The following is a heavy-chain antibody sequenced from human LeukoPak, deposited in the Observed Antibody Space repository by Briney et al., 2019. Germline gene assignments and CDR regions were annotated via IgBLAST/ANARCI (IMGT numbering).Heavy chain of an antibody. V-gene: IGHV3-30*02. Sequence: GGSLRLSCAASGFTFSTHGMHWVRQAPGKGLEWVAFIRYDGSNKYYAASVKGRFTISRDNSNNTLYLQINSLRAEDTAVYYCTSPPIVVVPAATYDAFDIWGQGTMVTVSS. D-gene: IGHD2-2*01. J-gene: IGHJ3*02. CDR1: GFTFSTHG. CDR3: TSPPIVVVPAATYDAFDI. CDR2: IRYDGSNK.